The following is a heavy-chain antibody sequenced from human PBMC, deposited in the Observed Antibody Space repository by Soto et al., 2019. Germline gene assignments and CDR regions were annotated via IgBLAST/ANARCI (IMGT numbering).Heavy chain of an antibody. CDR3: ARRYSGYGAY. CDR1: GGSITSYY. J-gene: IGHJ4*02. Sequence: QVQLQESGPGLVKPSETLSLTCTVSGGSITSYYWSWIRQPPGKGLEWIGYIYFSGSANYNPSLKIRVTISVDTSKNQFSLKLSSVTAADTAVYYCARRYSGYGAYWGQGTLVTVSS. V-gene: IGHV4-59*08. D-gene: IGHD5-12*01. CDR2: IYFSGSA.